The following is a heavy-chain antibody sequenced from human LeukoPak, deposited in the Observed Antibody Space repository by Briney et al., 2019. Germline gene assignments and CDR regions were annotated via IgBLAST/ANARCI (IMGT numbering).Heavy chain of an antibody. CDR3: ARGLRISYYMDV. Sequence: SETLSLTCTVSGGSISGYYWSWIRQPPGKGLEWIGYIYYSGSTNYNPSLKSRVTISVDTSKNQFSLKLSSVTAADTAVYYCARGLRISYYMDVWGKGTTVTVSS. CDR1: GGSISGYY. D-gene: IGHD3-3*01. CDR2: IYYSGST. J-gene: IGHJ6*03. V-gene: IGHV4-59*01.